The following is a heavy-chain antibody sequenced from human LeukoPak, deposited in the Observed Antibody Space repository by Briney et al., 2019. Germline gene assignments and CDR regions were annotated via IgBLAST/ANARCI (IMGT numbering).Heavy chain of an antibody. D-gene: IGHD5-24*01. V-gene: IGHV3-33*01. J-gene: IGHJ4*02. CDR2: IWYDGSNK. CDR3: AREERAPLDY. Sequence: GGSLRLSCAASGFTFSSYGMHWVRQAPGKGPEWVAVIWYDGSNKYYADSVKGRFTISRDNSKNTLYLQMNSLRAEDTAVYYCAREERAPLDYWGQGTLVTVSS. CDR1: GFTFSSYG.